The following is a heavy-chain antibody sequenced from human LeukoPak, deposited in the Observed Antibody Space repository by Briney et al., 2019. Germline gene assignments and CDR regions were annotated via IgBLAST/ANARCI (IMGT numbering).Heavy chain of an antibody. Sequence: SETLSLTCTVSGGSINNYFWSWIRQPAGEGLEGIGRIYSSGSTTYNPSLKSRVTLSVDTSKNQFSLKLTSVTAADTAVYYCARDGTYNNYDYWGQGTLVTVSS. CDR2: IYSSGST. J-gene: IGHJ4*02. V-gene: IGHV4-4*07. D-gene: IGHD1-14*01. CDR3: ARDGTYNNYDY. CDR1: GGSINNYF.